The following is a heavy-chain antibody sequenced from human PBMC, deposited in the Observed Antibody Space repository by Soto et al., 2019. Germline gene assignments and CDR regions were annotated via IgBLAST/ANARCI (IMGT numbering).Heavy chain of an antibody. CDR1: GDTFSNFD. J-gene: IGHJ5*02. CDR3: ATMIRGLIHWLDP. CDR2: MYPNNGQT. Sequence: QVQLVQSGAEVKRPGASVKVSCKASGDTFSNFDFNWVRQATGQGPEWMGWMYPNNGQTAYARTSQGRVTMTWNSSTSTAYMELSSLTSEDTAVYDCATMIRGLIHWLDPWGQGTLVTVSS. D-gene: IGHD3-16*01. V-gene: IGHV1-8*01.